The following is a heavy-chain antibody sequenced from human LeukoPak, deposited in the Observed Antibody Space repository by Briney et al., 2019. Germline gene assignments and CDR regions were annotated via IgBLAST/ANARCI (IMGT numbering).Heavy chain of an antibody. D-gene: IGHD2-2*02. CDR3: AREYPRFDAFDI. CDR1: GGSFSGYY. J-gene: IGHJ3*02. CDR2: INHSGST. V-gene: IGHV4-34*01. Sequence: SETLSLTCAVYGGSFSGYYWSWIRQPPGKGLEWIGEINHSGSTNYSPSLKSRVTISVDTSKNQFSLKLSSVTAADTAVYYCAREYPRFDAFDIWGQGTMVTVSS.